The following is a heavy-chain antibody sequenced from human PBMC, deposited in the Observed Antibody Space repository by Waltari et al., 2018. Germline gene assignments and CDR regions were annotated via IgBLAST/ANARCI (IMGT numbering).Heavy chain of an antibody. CDR2: TYYRSRWLN. D-gene: IGHD3-22*01. Sequence: QVQLQLSGPGLVKPSQTLSLTCAISGDSVSSNSAAWNWIRQSPSRGLQWLGRTYYRSRWLNDYGVSVIGRVTFNTDTSKNQFSLLLNSVTPEDTAVYYCARGGWHYFDYWGQGTLVTVSS. J-gene: IGHJ4*02. CDR3: ARGGWHYFDY. V-gene: IGHV6-1*01. CDR1: GDSVSSNSAA.